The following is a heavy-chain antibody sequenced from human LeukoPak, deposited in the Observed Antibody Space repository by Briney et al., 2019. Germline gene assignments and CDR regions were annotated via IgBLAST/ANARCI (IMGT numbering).Heavy chain of an antibody. J-gene: IGHJ4*02. CDR1: GGSISSGSYY. CDR3: ARPDYYDSSGFDY. CDR2: IYYSGST. D-gene: IGHD3-22*01. Sequence: PSETLSLTCTVSGGSISSGSYYWGWIRQPPGKGLEWIGSIYYSGSTYYNPSLKSRVTISVDTSKNQFSLKLSSVTAADTAVYYCARPDYYDSSGFDYWGQGTLVTVSS. V-gene: IGHV4-39*01.